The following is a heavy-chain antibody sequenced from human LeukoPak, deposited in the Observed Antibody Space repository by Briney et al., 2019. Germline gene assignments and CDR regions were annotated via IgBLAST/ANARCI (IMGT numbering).Heavy chain of an antibody. D-gene: IGHD3-22*01. V-gene: IGHV4-61*02. CDR2: IYTSGST. CDR1: GGSISSGSYY. J-gene: IGHJ4*02. CDR3: ARAYPDYYDSSGRRGYFDY. Sequence: SQTLSLTCTVSGGSISSGSYYWSWIRQPAGKGLEWIGRIYTSGSTNYNPSLKSRVTISVDTSKNQFSLKLSSVTAADTAVYYCARAYPDYYDSSGRRGYFDYWGQGTLATVSS.